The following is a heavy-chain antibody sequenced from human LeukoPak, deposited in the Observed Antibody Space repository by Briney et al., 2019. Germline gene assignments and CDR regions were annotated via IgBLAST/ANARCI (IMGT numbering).Heavy chain of an antibody. CDR1: GGSISNNY. V-gene: IGHV4-59*01. J-gene: IGHJ3*02. Sequence: TSETLSLTCTVSGGSISNNYWNWHWIRQPQGRGLEWIGYIYYSGSTNYNPSLRSRVTIAVDKSNNQVSLKLSSVTAADTAMYYCARDKSGPTAHYDVFDIWGQGTMVTVS. CDR3: ARDKSGPTAHYDVFDI. D-gene: IGHD4/OR15-4a*01. CDR2: IYYSGST.